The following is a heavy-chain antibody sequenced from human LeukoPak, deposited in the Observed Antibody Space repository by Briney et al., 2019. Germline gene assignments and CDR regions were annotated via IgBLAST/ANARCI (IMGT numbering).Heavy chain of an antibody. D-gene: IGHD2-2*01. Sequence: SVKVSFTASGGTFSSYAISWVRQAPGQGLEWMGGIIPIFGTANYAQKFQGRVTITTDESTSTAYMELSSLRSEDTAVYYCARDCSSTSCHYDAFDIWGQGTMVTVSS. CDR2: IIPIFGTA. CDR3: ARDCSSTSCHYDAFDI. CDR1: GGTFSSYA. V-gene: IGHV1-69*05. J-gene: IGHJ3*02.